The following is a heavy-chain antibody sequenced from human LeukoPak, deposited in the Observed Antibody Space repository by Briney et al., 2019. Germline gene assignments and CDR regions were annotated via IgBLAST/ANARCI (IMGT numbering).Heavy chain of an antibody. CDR1: GFTFSSYA. Sequence: GRSLRLSCAASGFTFSSYAMHWVRQAPGKWLEWVAVISYDGSNKYYADSVKGRFTISRDNSKNTLYLQMNSLRAEDTAVYYCARESFDWLGRGYYYYGMDVWGQGTTVTVSS. V-gene: IGHV3-30*04. J-gene: IGHJ6*02. CDR2: ISYDGSNK. CDR3: ARESFDWLGRGYYYYGMDV. D-gene: IGHD3-9*01.